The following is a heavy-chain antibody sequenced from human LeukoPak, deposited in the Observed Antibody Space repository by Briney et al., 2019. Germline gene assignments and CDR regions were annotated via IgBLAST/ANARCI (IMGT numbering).Heavy chain of an antibody. CDR3: VGAYDLRF. V-gene: IGHV3-74*01. CDR2: INSNGVTT. D-gene: IGHD5-12*01. CDR1: GFTFSSYW. Sequence: PGGSLRLSCAASGFTFSSYWMHWVRQAPGKGLVWVSRINSNGVTTNYADSVKGRFTISRDNAGNTLYLQMNSLRAEDTAVYYCVGAYDLRFWGQGALVTVSS. J-gene: IGHJ4*02.